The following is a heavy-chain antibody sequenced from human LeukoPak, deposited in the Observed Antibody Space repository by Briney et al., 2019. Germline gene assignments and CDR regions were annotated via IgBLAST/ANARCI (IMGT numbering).Heavy chain of an antibody. Sequence: GGSLRLSCAASGFTFSDYYMSWIGRAPGKGLGGVSYISSSSSYTNYADSVKGRFPISRENARNSLYLQMSSLRAEDTAVYYCARDLAGYSYGFYDYWGQGTLVTVSS. D-gene: IGHD5-18*01. CDR3: ARDLAGYSYGFYDY. V-gene: IGHV3-11*05. CDR2: ISSSSSYT. CDR1: GFTFSDYY. J-gene: IGHJ4*02.